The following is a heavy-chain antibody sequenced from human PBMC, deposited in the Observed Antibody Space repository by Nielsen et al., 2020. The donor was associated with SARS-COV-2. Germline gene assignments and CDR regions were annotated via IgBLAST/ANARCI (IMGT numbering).Heavy chain of an antibody. D-gene: IGHD3-22*01. J-gene: IGHJ4*02. CDR3: ARDSWDSLRYFVH. V-gene: IGHV3-30*04. CDR2: ISYDGSNK. CDR1: GFTFSHYA. Sequence: GGSLRLSCVASGFTFSHYAIYWVRQAPGKGLEWVAIISYDGSNKYYADSVKGRFTISRDDSKNTLYLQMNSLRPEDTAVYYCARDSWDSLRYFVHWGQGAQVTVSS.